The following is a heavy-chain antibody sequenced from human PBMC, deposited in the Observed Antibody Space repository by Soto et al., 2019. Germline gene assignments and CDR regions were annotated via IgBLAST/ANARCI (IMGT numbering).Heavy chain of an antibody. J-gene: IGHJ4*02. CDR2: ISGSGGST. V-gene: IGHV3-23*01. Sequence: GGSLRLSCAASGFTFSSYAMSWVRQAPGKGLEWVSAISGSGGSTYYADSVKGRFTISRDSSKNTLYLQMNSLRAEDTAVYYCAKGSGYSRGWYYWGQGTLVTVSS. D-gene: IGHD6-19*01. CDR3: AKGSGYSRGWYY. CDR1: GFTFSSYA.